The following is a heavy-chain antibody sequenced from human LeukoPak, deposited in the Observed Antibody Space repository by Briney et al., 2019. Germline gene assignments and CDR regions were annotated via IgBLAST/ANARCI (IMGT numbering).Heavy chain of an antibody. J-gene: IGHJ4*02. Sequence: GGSLRLSCAASGFTFSTYAIHCVRQAPGQGLEWVAVIWFEGSDKYYSDSVKGRFTISRDNSRNTPELQMNSLRAEDTVLYYCATEGGNYFEGFFGYWGQGTLVTVS. CDR1: GFTFSTYA. CDR3: ATEGGNYFEGFFGY. V-gene: IGHV3-33*01. CDR2: IWFEGSDK. D-gene: IGHD1-7*01.